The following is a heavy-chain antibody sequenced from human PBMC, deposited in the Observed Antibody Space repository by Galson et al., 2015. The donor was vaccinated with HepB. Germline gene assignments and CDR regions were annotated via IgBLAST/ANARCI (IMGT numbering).Heavy chain of an antibody. CDR2: ISGSSSAI. D-gene: IGHD2-21*02. CDR3: ARDPSSDWYIDH. CDR1: GFSLSSYT. V-gene: IGHV3-21*01. J-gene: IGHJ4*02. Sequence: SLRLSCAASGFSLSSYTINWVRQGPGGGLEWVSSISGSSSAIYYANSLKGRVTIPRDNARNSVYLQMKSLRADDTAMYYCARDPSSDWYIDHWGQGTLVAVSS.